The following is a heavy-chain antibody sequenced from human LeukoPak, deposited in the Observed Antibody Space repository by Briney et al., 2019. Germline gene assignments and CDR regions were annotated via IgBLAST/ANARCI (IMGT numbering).Heavy chain of an antibody. J-gene: IGHJ5*02. CDR1: GFTVSSNY. V-gene: IGHV3-53*01. D-gene: IGHD3-16*01. CDR2: IYSGGST. Sequence: GGSLRLSCAASGFTVSSNYMSWVRQAPGKGLEWGSVIYSGGSTYYSDSVKGRFTISRDNSKDTLYLQMNSLRAEDTAVYYCASIRPRKGFDTWGQGTLVTVSS. CDR3: ASIRPRKGFDT.